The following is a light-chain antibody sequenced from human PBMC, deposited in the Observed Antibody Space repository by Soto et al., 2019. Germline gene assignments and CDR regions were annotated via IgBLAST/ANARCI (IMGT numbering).Light chain of an antibody. CDR3: QQRSNWPLT. J-gene: IGKJ4*01. CDR2: DAS. CDR1: QSVSSY. Sequence: EIVLTHSPSTVSLSAGGRATLSCRASQSVSSYLAWYQQKPGQAPRLLIYDASNRATGIPARFSGSGSGTDFTLTISSLEPEDFAVYYCQQRSNWPLTFGGGTKVDI. V-gene: IGKV3-11*01.